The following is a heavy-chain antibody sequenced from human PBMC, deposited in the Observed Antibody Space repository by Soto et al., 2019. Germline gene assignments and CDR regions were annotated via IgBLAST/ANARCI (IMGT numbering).Heavy chain of an antibody. CDR3: ARLDYKSIDY. J-gene: IGHJ4*02. CDR1: GGSISSSSYY. Sequence: QLQLQESGPGLVKPSETLSLTCTVSGGSISSSSYYWRWIRQPPGKGLEWIGSIYYSGSTYYNPSLKSRVTISVDTSKNQFSLKLSSVTAADMAVYYCARLDYKSIDYWGQGTLVTVSS. V-gene: IGHV4-39*01. CDR2: IYYSGST. D-gene: IGHD4-4*01.